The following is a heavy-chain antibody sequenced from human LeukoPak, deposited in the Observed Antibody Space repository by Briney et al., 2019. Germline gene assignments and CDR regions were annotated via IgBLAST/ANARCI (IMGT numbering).Heavy chain of an antibody. J-gene: IGHJ4*02. CDR2: INPNSGGT. CDR3: ARDLYPARPRGYFDY. CDR1: GYTFTGYY. D-gene: IGHD3-10*01. V-gene: IGHV1-2*02. Sequence: GASVKVSCKASGYTFTGYYMHWVRQAPGQGLEWMGWINPNSGGTNYAQKFQGRVTMTRDTSISTAYMELSRLRSDDTAVYYCARDLYPARPRGYFDYWGQGTLVTVSS.